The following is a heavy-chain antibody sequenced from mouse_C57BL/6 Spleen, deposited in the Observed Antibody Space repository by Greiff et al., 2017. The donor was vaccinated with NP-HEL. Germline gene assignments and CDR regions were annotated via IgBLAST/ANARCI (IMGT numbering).Heavy chain of an antibody. CDR3: TRDRSYYSNYEGSFAY. V-gene: IGHV5-9-1*02. CDR1: GFTFSSYA. D-gene: IGHD2-5*01. J-gene: IGHJ3*01. Sequence: EVKLVESGEGLVKPGGSLKLSCAASGFTFSSYAMSWVRQTPEKRLEWVAYISSGGDYINYADTVKGRFTLSRDNARNTLYLQMSCLKSEDTAMYYCTRDRSYYSNYEGSFAYWGQGTLVTVSA. CDR2: ISSGGDYI.